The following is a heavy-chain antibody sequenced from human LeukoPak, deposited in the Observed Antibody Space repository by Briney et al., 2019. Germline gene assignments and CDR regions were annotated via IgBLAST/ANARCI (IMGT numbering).Heavy chain of an antibody. CDR1: GYTFSSYD. CDR2: MNSNSGNT. D-gene: IGHD1-26*01. CDR3: ARGLHSGGYYFMGL. V-gene: IGHV1-8*01. J-gene: IGHJ1*01. Sequence: ASVKVSCKASGYTFSSYDIHWVRQAPGQGLEWMGWMNSNSGNTGSAQEFRDRVTMTKNTSISTAYIELSRLRSDDTGMYYCARGLHSGGYYFMGLWGQGTLVTVSS.